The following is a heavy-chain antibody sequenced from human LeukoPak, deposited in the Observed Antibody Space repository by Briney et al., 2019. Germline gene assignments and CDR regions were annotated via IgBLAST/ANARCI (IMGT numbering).Heavy chain of an antibody. CDR2: IYYSGST. J-gene: IGHJ3*02. V-gene: IGHV4-39*05. D-gene: IGHD3-10*01. CDR3: AEDYGSGRDDGAFDI. CDR1: GGSISSSSYY. Sequence: PSETPSLTCTVSGGSISSSSYYWGWIRQPPGKGLEWIGSIYYSGSTYYNPSLKSRVTISVDTSKNQFSLKLSSVTAADTAVYYCAEDYGSGRDDGAFDIWGQGTMVTVSS.